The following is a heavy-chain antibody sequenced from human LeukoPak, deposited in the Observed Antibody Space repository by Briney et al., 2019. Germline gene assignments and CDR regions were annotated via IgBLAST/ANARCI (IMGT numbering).Heavy chain of an antibody. Sequence: GGSLRLSCAASGFTFSSYSMNWVRQAPGKGLEWVSSISSSSSYIYYADSVKGRFTISRDNAKNSLYLQMNSLRAEDTAVYYCARVAALFGVVKAFDYWGQGTLVTVSS. CDR1: GFTFSSYS. CDR3: ARVAALFGVVKAFDY. CDR2: ISSSSSYI. D-gene: IGHD3-3*01. V-gene: IGHV3-21*01. J-gene: IGHJ4*02.